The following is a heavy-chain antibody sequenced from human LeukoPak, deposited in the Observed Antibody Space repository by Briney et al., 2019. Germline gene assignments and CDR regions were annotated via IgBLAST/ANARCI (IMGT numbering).Heavy chain of an antibody. CDR2: IYYSGST. D-gene: IGHD3-22*01. J-gene: IGHJ4*02. CDR3: ARNPKGLAHSFYYDSSGYYGTFDY. V-gene: IGHV4-39*01. CDR1: GGSISSSSYY. Sequence: SETLSLTCTVSGGSISSSSYYWGWIRQPPGKGLEWIGSIYYSGSTYYNPSLKSRVTISVDTSKNQFSLKLSSVTAADTAVYYCARNPKGLAHSFYYDSSGYYGTFDYWGQGTLVTVSS.